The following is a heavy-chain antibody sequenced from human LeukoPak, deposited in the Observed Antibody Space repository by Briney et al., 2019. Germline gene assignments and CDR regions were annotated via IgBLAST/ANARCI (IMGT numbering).Heavy chain of an antibody. D-gene: IGHD6-13*01. CDR1: GGTFSSYA. V-gene: IGHV1-69*13. CDR2: IIPIFGTA. CDR3: AREHIAAAGAGDYYGMDV. Sequence: SVKVSCKASGGTFSSYAISWVRQAPGQGLEWMGVIIPIFGTANYAQKFQGRVTITADESTSTAYMELSSLRSEDTAVYYCAREHIAAAGAGDYYGMDVWGQGTTVTVSS. J-gene: IGHJ6*02.